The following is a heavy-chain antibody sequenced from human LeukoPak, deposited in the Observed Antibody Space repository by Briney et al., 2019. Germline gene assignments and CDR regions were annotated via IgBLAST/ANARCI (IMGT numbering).Heavy chain of an antibody. CDR2: IYTSGSN. D-gene: IGHD5-12*01. V-gene: IGHV4-4*07. CDR1: GGSISIYY. J-gene: IGHJ5*02. CDR3: ERDRLQGGYLDWCDP. Sequence: SEPLSLTCTVSGGSISIYYWSWIRQPAGEGLEWIGRIYTSGSNNYNPSLKGRVPMSVETPKNQFARSRGSVTARDPPVYYCERDRLQGGYLDWCDPWGQGTLVTVSS.